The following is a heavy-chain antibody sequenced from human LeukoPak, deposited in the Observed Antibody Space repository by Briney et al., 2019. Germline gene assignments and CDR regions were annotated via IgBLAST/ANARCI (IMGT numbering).Heavy chain of an antibody. J-gene: IGHJ4*02. Sequence: SQTLSLTCTVSGGSLSSGDYYCSWLRQHPGKGLEWIGYISYSGTTSYNPSLKRRVSISVDASKNQFSLRLNSVTAADTASSHKSFDYWGQGTLVTVSS. V-gene: IGHV4-31*03. CDR1: GGSLSSGDYY. CDR2: ISYSGTT. CDR3: SFDY.